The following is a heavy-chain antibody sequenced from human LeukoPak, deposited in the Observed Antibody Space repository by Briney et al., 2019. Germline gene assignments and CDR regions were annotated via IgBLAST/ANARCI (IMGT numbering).Heavy chain of an antibody. CDR2: INHSGST. Sequence: SETLSHTPGVNGGSFSGYYWSWIRQTLEKGLEWIGEINHSGSTNYNPSLKSRVTISVDTSKNQFSLKLSSVTAADTAVYYCARGFTMVRRFDPWGQGTLVTVSS. V-gene: IGHV4-34*01. CDR1: GGSFSGYY. CDR3: ARGFTMVRRFDP. J-gene: IGHJ5*02. D-gene: IGHD3-10*01.